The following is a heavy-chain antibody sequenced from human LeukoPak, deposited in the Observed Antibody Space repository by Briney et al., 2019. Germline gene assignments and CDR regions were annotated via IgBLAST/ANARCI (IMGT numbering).Heavy chain of an antibody. CDR3: ANRYSSPPVFWYFDL. CDR2: ISWNSGSI. Sequence: PGRSLRLSCAASGFTFDDYAMHWVRQAPGKGLEWVSGISWNSGSIGYADSVKGRFTISRDNSKNTLYLQVDSLRAEDTAVYYCANRYSSPPVFWYFDLWGRGTLVTVSS. D-gene: IGHD6-13*01. CDR1: GFTFDDYA. V-gene: IGHV3-9*01. J-gene: IGHJ2*01.